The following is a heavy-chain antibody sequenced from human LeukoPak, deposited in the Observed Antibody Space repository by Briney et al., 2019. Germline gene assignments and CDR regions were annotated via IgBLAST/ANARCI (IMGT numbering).Heavy chain of an antibody. Sequence: PSETLALTCTVSGGSISTYYWTWIRQPPGRGLEWIGYIYYSGITNYNPSLKSRVTMSVDTSRNQFSLRLNSVTAADTAVYYCARRFAVTGRYYFDYWGQGSLVTVSS. CDR3: ARRFAVTGRYYFDY. V-gene: IGHV4-59*01. J-gene: IGHJ4*02. CDR2: IYYSGIT. D-gene: IGHD4-11*01. CDR1: GGSISTYY.